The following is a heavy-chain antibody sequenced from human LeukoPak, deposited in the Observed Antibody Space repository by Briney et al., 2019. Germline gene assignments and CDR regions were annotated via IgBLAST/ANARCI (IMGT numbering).Heavy chain of an antibody. CDR2: INPSGGST. CDR3: AREDSSRDYYYYYMDV. J-gene: IGHJ6*03. Sequence: ASVKVSCKASGYTFTSYYMHWVRQAPGQGLEWVGIINPSGGSTSYAQKFQGRVTMTRDTSTSTVYMELSSLRSEDTAVYYCAREDSSRDYYYYYMDVWGKGTTVTVSS. D-gene: IGHD6-13*01. CDR1: GYTFTSYY. V-gene: IGHV1-46*01.